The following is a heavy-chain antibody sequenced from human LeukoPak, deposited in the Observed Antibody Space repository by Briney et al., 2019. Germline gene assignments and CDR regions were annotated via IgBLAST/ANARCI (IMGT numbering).Heavy chain of an antibody. J-gene: IGHJ3*02. CDR2: VKQDESEK. CDR3: ARDRDYHDDRTDYYYDAFDI. Sequence: GGSLRLSCAGSGFTFSNYWMTWVRQAPGKGLEWVANVKQDESEKHYVDSVKGRFTISRDNAKSSLNLRMDSLRVEDTAAYYCARDRDYHDDRTDYYYDAFDIWGQGTTVTVSS. D-gene: IGHD3-22*01. CDR1: GFTFSNYW. V-gene: IGHV3-7*01.